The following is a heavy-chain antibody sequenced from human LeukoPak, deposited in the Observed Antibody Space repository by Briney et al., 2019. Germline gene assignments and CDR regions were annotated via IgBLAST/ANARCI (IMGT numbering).Heavy chain of an antibody. J-gene: IGHJ4*02. Sequence: PSETLSLTCIVSVGSISSYFWSWMRQPAGKGLEWVGRIYTSGSTNYTPSLQSRATMSVDTSKNQFSLKLSSVTAADTAVYYCARDHWGFDYWGQGTLVTVSS. D-gene: IGHD3-16*01. CDR2: IYTSGST. CDR1: VGSISSYF. V-gene: IGHV4-4*07. CDR3: ARDHWGFDY.